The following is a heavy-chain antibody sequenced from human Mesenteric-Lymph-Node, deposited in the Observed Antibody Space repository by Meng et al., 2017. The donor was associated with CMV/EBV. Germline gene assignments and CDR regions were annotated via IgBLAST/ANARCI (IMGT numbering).Heavy chain of an antibody. J-gene: IGHJ4*02. D-gene: IGHD3-22*01. V-gene: IGHV3-53*01. Sequence: GSLRLSCAASGFTFSDYYMSWIRQAPGKGLEWVSVIYSGGSTYYADSVKGRFTISRDNSKNTLYLQMNTLRAEDTAVYYCAREGYDSSGYYLVYWGQGTLVTVSS. CDR3: AREGYDSSGYYLVY. CDR2: IYSGGST. CDR1: GFTFSDYY.